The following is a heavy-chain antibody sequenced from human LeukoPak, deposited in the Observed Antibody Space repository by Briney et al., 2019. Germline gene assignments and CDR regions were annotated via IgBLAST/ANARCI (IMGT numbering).Heavy chain of an antibody. D-gene: IGHD3-22*01. J-gene: IGHJ4*02. V-gene: IGHV4-30-4*01. Sequence: SETLSLTCTVSGGSISSGDYYWSWLRQPPGRGLEWIGYIYYSGSTYYNPSLKSRVNITVDTSKNQFSLKLSSVTAADTAVYYCARQAYYYDSSGYSSLFDYWGQGTLVTVSS. CDR1: GGSISSGDYY. CDR2: IYYSGST. CDR3: ARQAYYYDSSGYSSLFDY.